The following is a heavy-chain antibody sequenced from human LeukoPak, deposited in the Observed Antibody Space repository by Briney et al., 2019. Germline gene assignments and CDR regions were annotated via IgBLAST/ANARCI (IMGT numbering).Heavy chain of an antibody. CDR3: ARERGRIAARPDLDY. Sequence: PGGSLRLSCAASGFTFSSYSMNWVRQAPGKGLEWVSSISSSSSYIYYADSVRGRFTISRDNAKNSLYLQMNSLRAEDTAVYYCARERGRIAARPDLDYWGQGTLVTVSS. CDR1: GFTFSSYS. V-gene: IGHV3-21*01. J-gene: IGHJ4*02. CDR2: ISSSSSYI. D-gene: IGHD6-6*01.